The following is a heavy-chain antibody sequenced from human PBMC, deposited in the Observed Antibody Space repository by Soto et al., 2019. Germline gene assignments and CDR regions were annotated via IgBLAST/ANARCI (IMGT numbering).Heavy chain of an antibody. J-gene: IGHJ4*02. Sequence: GGSLRLSCAASGFTFSSYGMHWVRQAPGKGLEWVAVISYDGSNKYYADSVKGRFTISRDNSKNTLYLQMNSLRAEDTAVYYCAKGPWIQLWTYYFDYWGQGTLATVSS. CDR1: GFTFSSYG. V-gene: IGHV3-30*18. CDR2: ISYDGSNK. D-gene: IGHD5-18*01. CDR3: AKGPWIQLWTYYFDY.